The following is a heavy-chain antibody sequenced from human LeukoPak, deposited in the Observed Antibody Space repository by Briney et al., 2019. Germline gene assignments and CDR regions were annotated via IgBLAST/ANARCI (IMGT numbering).Heavy chain of an antibody. CDR2: INPNSGGT. J-gene: IGHJ4*02. CDR3: ARPSGWYGDFDY. D-gene: IGHD6-19*01. CDR1: GYTCTGYY. Sequence: GASVKVSCKVSGYTCTGYYMHWVRQAPGQGLEWMGWINPNSGGTNYAQKFQGRVTMTRDTSISTAYMEVSRLNSDDTAVYYCARPSGWYGDFDYWGQGTLVTVSS. V-gene: IGHV1-2*02.